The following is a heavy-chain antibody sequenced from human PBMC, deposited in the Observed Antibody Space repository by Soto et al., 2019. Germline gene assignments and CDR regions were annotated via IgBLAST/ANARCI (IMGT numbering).Heavy chain of an antibody. CDR1: GFTFDTYG. V-gene: IGHV3-30-3*01. CDR3: ARVTPGNNLYYFSGLDV. CDR2: ISYEGSNT. J-gene: IGHJ6*02. Sequence: QVHLVESGGGVVQPGRSLRLSCVASGFTFDTYGIHWVRQAPGKGLQWVALISYEGSNTYYADSVRGRFTISRDNSKNTLYLQINALRPEDTGVYYCARVTPGNNLYYFSGLDVWCQGTSVTVSS. D-gene: IGHD1-1*01.